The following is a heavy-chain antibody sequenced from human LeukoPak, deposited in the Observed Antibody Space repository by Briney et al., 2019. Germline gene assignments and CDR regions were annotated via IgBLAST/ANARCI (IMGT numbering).Heavy chain of an antibody. D-gene: IGHD2-2*01. CDR2: INPNSGDT. J-gene: IGHJ4*02. CDR1: GYTVTDYY. V-gene: IGHV1-2*02. Sequence: ASVKVSCEASGYTVTDYYIHWVRQAPGQGLEWLGWINPNSGDTDYAQKFQGSVTMTRDTSISTAYMDLSRLTSDDTAVYYCARQGSSVRDFDYWGQGTLVTVSS. CDR3: ARQGSSVRDFDY.